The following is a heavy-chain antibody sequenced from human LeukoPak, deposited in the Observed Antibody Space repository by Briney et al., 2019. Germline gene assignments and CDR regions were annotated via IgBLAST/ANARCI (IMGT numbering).Heavy chain of an antibody. CDR3: AKSRGDREGWLHLDS. J-gene: IGHJ4*02. D-gene: IGHD5-24*01. CDR1: GFTFTDYG. CDR2: VWYDGNEK. Sequence: GTSLRLSCAASGFTFTDYGMHWVRQAPGKGLEWVAVVWYDGNEKRYADSVKGRFTISRDNSRNTHYLQMNSLTVEDTAVYYCAKSRGDREGWLHLDSWGQGTLVTVSS. V-gene: IGHV3-33*06.